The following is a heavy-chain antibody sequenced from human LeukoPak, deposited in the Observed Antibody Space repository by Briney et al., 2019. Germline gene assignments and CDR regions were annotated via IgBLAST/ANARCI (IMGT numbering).Heavy chain of an antibody. J-gene: IGHJ4*02. CDR3: AKSLVLRKSRGY. CDR1: GFTFSTYF. Sequence: PGGSLRLSCAASGFTFSTYFMSWVRQAPGKGLEWVSTIGGGAATYYADSVKGRFTISRDNSKNTLYLQMNSLRAEDTAVYYCAKSLVLRKSRGYWGQGTLVTVSS. D-gene: IGHD3-16*02. CDR2: IGGGAAT. V-gene: IGHV3-23*01.